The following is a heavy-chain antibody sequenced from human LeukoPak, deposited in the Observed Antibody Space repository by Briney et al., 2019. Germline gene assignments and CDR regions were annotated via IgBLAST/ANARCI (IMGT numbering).Heavy chain of an antibody. CDR3: AKGHDSSGYYFDY. CDR2: ISWNSGSI. Sequence: GRSLRLSCAASGFTFDDYAMHWVRQAPGRGLEWVSGISWNSGSIGYADSVKGRFTISRDNAKNSLYLQMNSLRAEDTALYYCAKGHDSSGYYFDYWGQGTLVTVSS. D-gene: IGHD3-22*01. CDR1: GFTFDDYA. V-gene: IGHV3-9*01. J-gene: IGHJ4*02.